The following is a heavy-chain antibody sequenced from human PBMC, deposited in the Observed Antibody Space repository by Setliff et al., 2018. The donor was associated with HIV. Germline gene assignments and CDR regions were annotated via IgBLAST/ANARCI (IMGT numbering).Heavy chain of an antibody. CDR1: GGPISDGTYS. CDR2: IYIRSGTT. Sequence: SETLSLTCTVSGGPISDGTYSWSWIRQPAGKGLEWVGHIYIRSGTTNYSPSLKSRVTISFDTSKNQFSLSLSSVTASDTALYYCARSQETSVASTEIWGQGTMVTVSS. CDR3: ARSQETSVASTEI. J-gene: IGHJ3*02. V-gene: IGHV4-61*09.